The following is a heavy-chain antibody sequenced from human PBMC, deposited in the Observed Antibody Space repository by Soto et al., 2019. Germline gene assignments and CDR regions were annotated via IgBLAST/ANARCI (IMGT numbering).Heavy chain of an antibody. CDR1: GGTFSSYT. D-gene: IGHD6-6*01. Sequence: GASVKVSFKASGGTFSSYTISWVRQAPGQLLEWMGRIIPILGIANYAQKFQGRVTITADKSTSTAYMELSSLRSEDTAVYYCARDLNSSSSVFYYYYYMDVWGKGTTVTV. V-gene: IGHV1-69*04. CDR3: ARDLNSSSSVFYYYYYMDV. CDR2: IIPILGIA. J-gene: IGHJ6*03.